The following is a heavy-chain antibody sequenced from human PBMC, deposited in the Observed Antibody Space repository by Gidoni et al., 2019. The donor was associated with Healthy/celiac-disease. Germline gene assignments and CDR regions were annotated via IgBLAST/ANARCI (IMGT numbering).Heavy chain of an antibody. D-gene: IGHD5-18*01. CDR1: GFTFSSYS. Sequence: EVQLVESGGGLVKPGGALRLSCAASGFTFSSYSMNWVRQAPGKGLEWFSSISSSSSYIYYADSVKGRFTSSRDNARNSLYLQMNSLRAEDTAVYCCARRYVDTAMDYFDLWGRGTLVTVSS. CDR3: ARRYVDTAMDYFDL. V-gene: IGHV3-21*01. CDR2: ISSSSSYI. J-gene: IGHJ2*01.